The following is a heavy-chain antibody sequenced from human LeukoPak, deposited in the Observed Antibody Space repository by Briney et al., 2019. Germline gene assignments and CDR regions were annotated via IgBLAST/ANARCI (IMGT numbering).Heavy chain of an antibody. CDR2: LYYSGST. V-gene: IGHV4-59*01. CDR1: GGSISSYY. J-gene: IGHJ4*02. D-gene: IGHD4-17*01. Sequence: SETLSLTCTVSGGSISSYYWSWIRQPPGKGLEWIGYLYYSGSTNYNPSLKSRVTISVDTSKNQFSLKLSSVTAADTAVYYCARVHLGYGDSCFDYWGQGTLVTVSS. CDR3: ARVHLGYGDSCFDY.